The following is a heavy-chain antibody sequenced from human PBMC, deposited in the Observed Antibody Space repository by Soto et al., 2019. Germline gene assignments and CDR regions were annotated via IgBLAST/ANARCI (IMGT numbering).Heavy chain of an antibody. CDR2: IWYDGSNK. J-gene: IGHJ4*02. CDR3: AREMGVVVVAATHRPGLFDY. CDR1: GFTFSSYG. V-gene: IGHV3-33*01. Sequence: QVQLVESGGGVVQPGRSLRLSCAASGFTFSSYGMHWVRQAPGKGLEWVAVIWYDGSNKYYADSVKGRFTISRDNSKNTLYLKMNSLRAEDTAVYYCAREMGVVVVAATHRPGLFDYWGQGTLVTVSS. D-gene: IGHD2-15*01.